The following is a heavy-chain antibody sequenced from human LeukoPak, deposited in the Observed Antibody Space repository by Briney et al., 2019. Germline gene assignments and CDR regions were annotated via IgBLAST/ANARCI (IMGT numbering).Heavy chain of an antibody. D-gene: IGHD6-13*01. Sequence: SVKVSCKASGGTFSSYAISWVRQAPGQGLEWMGRIIPILGIANYAQKFQGRVTITADKSTSTAYMELSSLRSEDTAVYYCASPNPPTAAGTTFGIWGQGTLVTVSS. CDR3: ASPNPPTAAGTTFGI. V-gene: IGHV1-69*04. CDR2: IIPILGIA. J-gene: IGHJ4*02. CDR1: GGTFSSYA.